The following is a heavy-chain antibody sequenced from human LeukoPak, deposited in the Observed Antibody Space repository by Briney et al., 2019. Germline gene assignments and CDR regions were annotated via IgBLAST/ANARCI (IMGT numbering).Heavy chain of an antibody. V-gene: IGHV4-31*03. J-gene: IGHJ4*02. Sequence: PSETLSLTCTVSGGSISSGGYYWSWIRQHPGKGLEWIGYIYYSGSTYYNPSLKSRVTISVDTSKNQFSLKLSSVTAADTAVYYCAREYKTKEPAYYFDYWGQGTLVTVSS. D-gene: IGHD1-1*01. CDR3: AREYKTKEPAYYFDY. CDR1: GGSISSGGYY. CDR2: IYYSGST.